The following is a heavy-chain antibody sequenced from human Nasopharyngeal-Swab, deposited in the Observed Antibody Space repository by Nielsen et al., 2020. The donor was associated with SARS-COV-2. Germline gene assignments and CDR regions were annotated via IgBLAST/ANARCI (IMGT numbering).Heavy chain of an antibody. CDR3: TRVPRVGGYSYGYDH. D-gene: IGHD5-18*01. V-gene: IGHV1-2*06. J-gene: IGHJ5*02. CDR2: IKPNSGGT. Sequence: ASVKVSCKASGYTFSDNYMEWVRQAHGHGLEWMGRIKPNSGGTNYAQKFQGRVTLSRDASITTAYMEMSGLTSDDTAIYYCTRVPRVGGYSYGYDHWGQGTLVTVSS. CDR1: GYTFSDNY.